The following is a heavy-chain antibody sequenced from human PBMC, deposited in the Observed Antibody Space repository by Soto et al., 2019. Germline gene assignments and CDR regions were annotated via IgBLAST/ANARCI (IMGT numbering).Heavy chain of an antibody. CDR1: GFTFSDYY. D-gene: IGHD6-6*01. CDR3: ATVNLYSSSFDFDY. CDR2: ISSSGSTI. V-gene: IGHV3-11*01. Sequence: QVQLVESGGGLVKPGGSLRLSCAASGFTFSDYYMSWIRPAPGKGLEWVSYISSSGSTIYYADSVKGRFTISRDNAKNSLYLQMNSLIADDTAVYYCATVNLYSSSFDFDYCGQGTLVTVSS. J-gene: IGHJ4*02.